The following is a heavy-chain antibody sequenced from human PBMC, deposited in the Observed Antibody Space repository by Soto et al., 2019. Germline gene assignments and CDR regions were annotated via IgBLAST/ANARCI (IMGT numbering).Heavy chain of an antibody. Sequence: ASVKVSCKASVYTFTGYYMHWVRQAPGQGLEWMGWINPNSGGTNYAQKFQGWVTMTRDTSISTAYMELSRLRSDDTAVYYCARGFPIVVVPAATNNWFDPWGQGTLVTVSS. J-gene: IGHJ5*02. CDR3: ARGFPIVVVPAATNNWFDP. D-gene: IGHD2-2*01. V-gene: IGHV1-2*04. CDR2: INPNSGGT. CDR1: VYTFTGYY.